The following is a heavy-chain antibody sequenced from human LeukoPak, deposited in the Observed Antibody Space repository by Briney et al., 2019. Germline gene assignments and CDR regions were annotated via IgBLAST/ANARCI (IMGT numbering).Heavy chain of an antibody. CDR2: INPNSGGT. D-gene: IGHD4-17*01. Sequence: GASVKVSCKASGYTFTGYYLHWVRQAPGQGLEWMGWINPNSGGTNYAQKFQGRVTMTRDTSISTAYMDLSRLRSDDTAVYYCARDVHGDYGSGWFDPWGQGTLVSVSS. V-gene: IGHV1-2*02. CDR3: ARDVHGDYGSGWFDP. CDR1: GYTFTGYY. J-gene: IGHJ5*02.